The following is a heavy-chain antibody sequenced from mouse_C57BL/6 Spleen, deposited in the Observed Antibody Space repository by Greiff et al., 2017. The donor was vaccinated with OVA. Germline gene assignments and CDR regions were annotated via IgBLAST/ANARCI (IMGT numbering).Heavy chain of an antibody. V-gene: IGHV1-69*01. J-gene: IGHJ2*01. D-gene: IGHD1-1*01. CDR1: GYTFTSYW. CDR3: ARFRGSSPFDY. Sequence: QVHVKQPGAELVMPGASVKLSCKASGYTFTSYWMHWVKQRPGQGLEWIGEIDPSDSYTNYNQKFKGKSTLTVDKSSSTAYMQLSSLTSEDSAVYYCARFRGSSPFDYWGQGTTLTVSS. CDR2: IDPSDSYT.